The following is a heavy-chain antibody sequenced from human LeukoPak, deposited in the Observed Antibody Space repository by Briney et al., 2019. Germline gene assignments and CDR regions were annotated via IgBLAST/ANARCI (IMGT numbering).Heavy chain of an antibody. CDR2: ISGSGGST. V-gene: IGHV3-23*01. Sequence: GGSLRLSCAASGFTFSNYAMSWVRQAPGKGLEWVSAISGSGGSTYYADSVKGRFTISRDNSKNTLYLQMNSLRAEDTAVYYCAKGPHYYDSSGYLLNDYWGQGTLVTVSS. CDR3: AKGPHYYDSSGYLLNDY. D-gene: IGHD3-22*01. CDR1: GFTFSNYA. J-gene: IGHJ4*01.